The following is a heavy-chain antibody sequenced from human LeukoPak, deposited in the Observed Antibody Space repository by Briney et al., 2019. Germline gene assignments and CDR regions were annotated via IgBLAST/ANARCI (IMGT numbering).Heavy chain of an antibody. J-gene: IGHJ4*02. V-gene: IGHV3-48*04. CDR3: ARDDIPYYYDSSGYPVHIDY. D-gene: IGHD3-22*01. CDR2: ISSSSSTI. CDR1: GFTFSSYS. Sequence: GGSLRLSCAASGFTFSSYSMNWVRQAPGKGLEWVSYISSSSSTIYYADSVKGRFTISRDNAKNSLYLQMNSLRAEDTAVYYCARDDIPYYYDSSGYPVHIDYWGQGTLVTVSS.